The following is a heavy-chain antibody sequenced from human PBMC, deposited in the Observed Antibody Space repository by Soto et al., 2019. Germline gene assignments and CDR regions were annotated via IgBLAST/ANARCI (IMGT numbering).Heavy chain of an antibody. CDR3: ARDKAVCSSTTCYYGPFDY. D-gene: IGHD2-2*01. Sequence: GGSLRLSCAASGFTFNNYNMNWVRQAPGKGLEWVAYISSRSSTIFYADSVKGRFTISGDNAKNSLYLQMTSLRDEDTAMYYCARDKAVCSSTTCYYGPFDYWGQGTLVTVSS. V-gene: IGHV3-48*02. CDR1: GFTFNNYN. J-gene: IGHJ4*02. CDR2: ISSRSSTI.